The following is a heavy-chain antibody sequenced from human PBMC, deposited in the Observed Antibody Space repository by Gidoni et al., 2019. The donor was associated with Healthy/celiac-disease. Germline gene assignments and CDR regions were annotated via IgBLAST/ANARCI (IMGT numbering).Heavy chain of an antibody. CDR2: ISGSGGST. D-gene: IGHD3-10*01. CDR3: ARITMVRGVRGPRWFDP. J-gene: IGHJ5*02. Sequence: EVQLLESGGGLVQPGGSLRLSCAASGFPFRRYSMSWVRQAPGKGLEWVSAISGSGGSTYYADSVKGRFTISRDNFKNTLYLQMNSLRAEDTAVYYCARITMVRGVRGPRWFDPWGQGTLVTVSS. V-gene: IGHV3-23*01. CDR1: GFPFRRYS.